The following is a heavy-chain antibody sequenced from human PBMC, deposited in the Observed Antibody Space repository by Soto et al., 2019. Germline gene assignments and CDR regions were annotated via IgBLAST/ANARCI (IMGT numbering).Heavy chain of an antibody. CDR3: ARAPMGGYDYYYYFDY. J-gene: IGHJ4*02. CDR2: IYYSGST. Sequence: PSETLSLTCIVSGDSINSYYCSWIRQPPGKGLEWVGYIYYSGSTSYNPSLKSRVTISVDTSKSQFSLKLTSVTAADTAVYYCARAPMGGYDYYYYFDYWGQGALVTVSS. CDR1: GDSINSYY. V-gene: IGHV4-59*01. D-gene: IGHD5-12*01.